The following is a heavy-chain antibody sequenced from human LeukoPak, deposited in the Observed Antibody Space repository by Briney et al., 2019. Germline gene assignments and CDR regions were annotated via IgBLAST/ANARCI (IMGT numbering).Heavy chain of an antibody. J-gene: IGHJ6*02. D-gene: IGHD2/OR15-2a*01. V-gene: IGHV3-48*01. CDR3: AKDSSMSNPHYGMDV. CDR1: GFTFSSYS. Sequence: GGSLRLSCAASGFTFSSYSMNWVRQAPGKGLEWVSYISSSSSTIYYADSVKGRFTISRDNAKNSLYLQMNSLRAEDTAVYYCAKDSSMSNPHYGMDVWGQGTTVTVSS. CDR2: ISSSSSTI.